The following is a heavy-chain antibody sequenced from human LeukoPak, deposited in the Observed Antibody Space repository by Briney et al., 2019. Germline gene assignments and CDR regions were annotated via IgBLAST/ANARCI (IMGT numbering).Heavy chain of an antibody. V-gene: IGHV3-43*01. D-gene: IGHD7-27*01. CDR2: ISWDGGST. CDR3: AKDLTGDIDWYFDL. J-gene: IGHJ2*01. Sequence: GGSLRLSCAASGFTFDDYTMHWVRQAPGKGLEWVSLISWDGGSTYYADSVKGRFTISRDNSKNSLYLQMNSLRTEDTALYYCAKDLTGDIDWYFDLWGRGTLVTVSS. CDR1: GFTFDDYT.